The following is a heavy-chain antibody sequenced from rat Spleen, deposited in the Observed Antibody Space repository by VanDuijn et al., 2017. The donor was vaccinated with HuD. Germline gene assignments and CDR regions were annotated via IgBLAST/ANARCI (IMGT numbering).Heavy chain of an antibody. D-gene: IGHD5-1*01. CDR1: GYSITSAY. Sequence: EVQLQESGPGPVKVSESLSLTCSVTGYSITSAYRWNWIRKFPGNKLEWIGHISYSGSTSYNPSLKSRITITRDTSKNQFFLQLNSVTTEDTATYYCASGLGAVDYWGQGVMVTVSS. CDR2: ISYSGST. CDR3: ASGLGAVDY. V-gene: IGHV3-1*01. J-gene: IGHJ2*01.